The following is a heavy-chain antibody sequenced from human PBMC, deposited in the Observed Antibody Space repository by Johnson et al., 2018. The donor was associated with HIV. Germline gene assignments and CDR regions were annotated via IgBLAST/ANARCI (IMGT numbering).Heavy chain of an antibody. J-gene: IGHJ3*02. V-gene: IGHV3-9*01. CDR3: ARAVTTAAGDACDI. CDR1: GFTFDDYA. CDR2: ISWNSGSI. D-gene: IGHD4-17*01. Sequence: QLVESGGGVVQPGRSLRLSCAASGFTFDDYAMHWVRQAPGKGLEWVSGISWNSGSIGYADSVKGRFTISRDNAKNSLYLQMNSLTPEDTALYYCARAVTTAAGDACDIWGQGTMVTVSS.